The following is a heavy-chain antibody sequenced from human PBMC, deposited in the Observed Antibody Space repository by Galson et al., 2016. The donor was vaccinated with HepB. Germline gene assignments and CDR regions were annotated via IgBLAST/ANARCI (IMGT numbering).Heavy chain of an antibody. CDR2: ISSDGNNQ. V-gene: IGHV3-30*18. D-gene: IGHD1-7*01. CDR1: GFTLSTYA. J-gene: IGHJ6*01. Sequence: SLRLSCAASGFTLSTYAMHWVRQAPGKGLEWVAVISSDGNNQYHADSVKGRFTISRDNSKNTLYLQMNSLRPEDTAVYFCAKDFVVRPTTTAAGVRRRSYYYY. CDR3: AKDFVVRPTTTAAGVRRRSYYYY.